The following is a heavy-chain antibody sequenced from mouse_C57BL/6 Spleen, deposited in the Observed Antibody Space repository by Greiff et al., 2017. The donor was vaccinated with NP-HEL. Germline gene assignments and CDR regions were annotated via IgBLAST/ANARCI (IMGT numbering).Heavy chain of an antibody. CDR3: ARGYGSSYGYFDV. V-gene: IGHV1-76*01. Sequence: QVQLQQSGAELVRPGASVKLSCKASGYTFTDYYINWVKQRPGQGLEWIARIYPGSGNTYYNEKLKGMATLTAEKSSSTAFLQLSSLTSEDSTVYFCARGYGSSYGYFDVWGTGTTVTVSS. D-gene: IGHD1-1*01. CDR1: GYTFTDYY. J-gene: IGHJ1*03. CDR2: IYPGSGNT.